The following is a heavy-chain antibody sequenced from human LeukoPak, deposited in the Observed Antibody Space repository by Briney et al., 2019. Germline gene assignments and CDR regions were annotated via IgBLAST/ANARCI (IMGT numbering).Heavy chain of an antibody. CDR2: IHRSGST. Sequence: SETLSLTCTVSLDSTTTNFWSWVRQPPGKGLEWIGAIHRSGSTNYNRSLQSRVTISIARSRNQIALKLCSVTAADTAVYYCAREILGGFNPGAYWGEGTLVTVSS. CDR1: LDSTTTNF. D-gene: IGHD1-14*01. CDR3: AREILGGFNPGAY. V-gene: IGHV4-4*02. J-gene: IGHJ4*02.